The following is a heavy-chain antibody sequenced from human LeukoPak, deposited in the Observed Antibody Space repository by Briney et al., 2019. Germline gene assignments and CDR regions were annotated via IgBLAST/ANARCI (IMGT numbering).Heavy chain of an antibody. D-gene: IGHD2-21*01. CDR2: ISSSGSTI. CDR3: ARDRQGDYFDY. J-gene: IGHJ4*02. V-gene: IGHV3-48*03. CDR1: GFTFSSYE. Sequence: GGSLRLSCAASGFTFSSYEMNWVRQAPGKGLEWVSYISSSGSTIYYADSVKGRFTISRDNAKNSLYLQMNSLRAEDTAVYYCARDRQGDYFDYWGQGTLVTVSS.